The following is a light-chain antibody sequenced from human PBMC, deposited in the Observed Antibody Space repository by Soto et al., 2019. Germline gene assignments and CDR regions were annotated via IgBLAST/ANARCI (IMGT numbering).Light chain of an antibody. V-gene: IGLV2-14*03. J-gene: IGLJ1*01. Sequence: QSALTQPASVSGSPGQSITISCGGTSSDVGAYIYVSWYQQYLGKAPKLIIYEVNNRPSGVSGRFSGSKSDTTAYLTISGLQAEDEADYYCSSYSDSDTKVFGTGTQLTDL. CDR1: SSDVGAYIY. CDR3: SSYSDSDTKV. CDR2: EVN.